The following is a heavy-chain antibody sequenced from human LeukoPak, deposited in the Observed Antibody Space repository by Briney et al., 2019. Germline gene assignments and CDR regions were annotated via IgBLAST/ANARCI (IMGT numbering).Heavy chain of an antibody. D-gene: IGHD6-19*01. CDR2: ISYDGSNK. CDR3: ARDMGRGSGWKHYYYYYGMDV. CDR1: GFTFSSYA. Sequence: ESRGSLRLSCAASGFTFSSYAMHWVRQAPGKGLEWVAVISYDGSNKYYADSVKGRFTISRDNSKNTLYLQMNSLRAEDTAVYYCARDMGRGSGWKHYYYYYGMDVWGQGTTVTVSS. J-gene: IGHJ6*02. V-gene: IGHV3-30*04.